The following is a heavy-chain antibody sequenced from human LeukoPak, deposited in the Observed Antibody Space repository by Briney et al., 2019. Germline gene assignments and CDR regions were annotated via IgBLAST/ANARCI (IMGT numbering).Heavy chain of an antibody. CDR2: ISGSGGGT. J-gene: IGHJ4*02. CDR3: AKQGYYYDSSGYPYYFDY. Sequence: GGSLRLSCAASGFTFSSYAMSWVRQAPGKGLEWVSAISGSGGGTYYADSVKGRFTISIDTSKNTLYLQMNSLRAEDTAVYYCAKQGYYYDSSGYPYYFDYWGQGTLVTVSS. CDR1: GFTFSSYA. V-gene: IGHV3-23*01. D-gene: IGHD3-22*01.